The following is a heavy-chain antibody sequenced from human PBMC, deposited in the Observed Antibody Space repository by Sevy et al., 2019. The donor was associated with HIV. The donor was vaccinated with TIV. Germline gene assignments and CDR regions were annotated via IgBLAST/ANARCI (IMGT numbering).Heavy chain of an antibody. V-gene: IGHV4-59*01. CDR3: ARALADYYYAMDV. CDR1: GVSISGYY. CDR2: IYYSGRN. J-gene: IGHJ6*02. Sequence: SETLSLTCTVSGVSISGYYWSWIRQPPGKGLEWIGYIYYSGRNNYNPSLQGGVSISTDTSKNQSALKLSSVTAADTAVYSCARALADYYYAMDVWGQGTTVTVSS.